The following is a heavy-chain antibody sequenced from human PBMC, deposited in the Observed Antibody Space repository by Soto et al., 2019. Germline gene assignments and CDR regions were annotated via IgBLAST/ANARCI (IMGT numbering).Heavy chain of an antibody. CDR1: GDSVSSNSSA. J-gene: IGHJ6*02. CDR2: TYYRSKWYN. CDR3: ARGEWSRIKYGIDV. V-gene: IGHV6-1*01. Sequence: SQTLSLTCAISGDSVSSNSSAWNWIRQSPSRGLEWLGRTYYRSKWYNEYAVSVKSRITINPHTSKNQFSLQLNSVTPEDTAVYYGARGEWSRIKYGIDVWGQGTTVTVSS. D-gene: IGHD3-3*01.